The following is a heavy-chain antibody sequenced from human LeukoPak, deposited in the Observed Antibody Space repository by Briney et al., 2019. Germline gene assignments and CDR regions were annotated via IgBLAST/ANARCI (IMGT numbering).Heavy chain of an antibody. CDR3: ARDGDSRDGYNGDL. CDR1: GYTFTSYD. Sequence: AASVKVSYKASGYTFTSYDINWVRQATGQGLEWMGWMNPNSGNTGYAQKFQGRVTITRNTSISTAYMELSSLRSEDTAVYYCARDGDSRDGYNGDLWGRGTLVTVSS. D-gene: IGHD5-24*01. V-gene: IGHV1-8*03. J-gene: IGHJ2*01. CDR2: MNPNSGNT.